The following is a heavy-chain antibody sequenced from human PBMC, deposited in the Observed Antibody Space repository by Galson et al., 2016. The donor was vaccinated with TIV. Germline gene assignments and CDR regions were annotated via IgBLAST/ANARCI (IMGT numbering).Heavy chain of an antibody. D-gene: IGHD2-21*01. Sequence: VKVSCKASGYTFTIYAMHWVRQAPGQRLEWMGWINAGNGNTKYSQKFQGRVTITRDTSASTAYMELSSLRSEDTAVYYCARPPYCGGDCFKYDSWGQGTLVTVSS. J-gene: IGHJ4*02. CDR1: GYTFTIYA. CDR2: INAGNGNT. V-gene: IGHV1-3*01. CDR3: ARPPYCGGDCFKYDS.